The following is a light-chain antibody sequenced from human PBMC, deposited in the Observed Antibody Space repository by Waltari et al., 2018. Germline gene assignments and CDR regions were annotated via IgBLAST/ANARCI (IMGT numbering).Light chain of an antibody. CDR3: SSYTSTSSVVL. J-gene: IGLJ2*01. Sequence: QSALTQPASVSGSPGQSITISCTGTSSDVGDYKYVSWYQHHPGKAPKVMIYEVNIRPSGVSNRFSGSKSGNTASLTISGLQAEDEADYYCSSYTSTSSVVLFGGGT. CDR1: SSDVGDYKY. V-gene: IGLV2-14*01. CDR2: EVN.